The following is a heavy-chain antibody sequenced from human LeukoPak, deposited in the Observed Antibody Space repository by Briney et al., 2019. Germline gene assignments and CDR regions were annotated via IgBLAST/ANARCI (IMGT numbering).Heavy chain of an antibody. J-gene: IGHJ4*02. V-gene: IGHV3-23*01. Sequence: RXSCXXXGFTXXXRAMSWVRQAPGKGLEWVSSISASGGSTYYADSVKGRFTISRDISKNTLYLQMNSLRAEDTAIYYCANSYDFWSALDYWGQGTLVTVSS. CDR1: GFTXXXRA. CDR3: ANSYDFWSALDY. D-gene: IGHD3-3*01. CDR2: ISASGGST.